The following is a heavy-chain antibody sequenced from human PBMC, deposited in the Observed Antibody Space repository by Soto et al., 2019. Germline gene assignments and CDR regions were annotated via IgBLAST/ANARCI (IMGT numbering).Heavy chain of an antibody. CDR1: GFTFSSYA. CDR3: AKRRGAGGHFDY. V-gene: IGHV3-23*01. Sequence: DVQLLESGGGLVQPEGSLRLSCAASGFTFSSYAMGWVRQGPGKGLEWVAVASIGGSTHYADSVRGRFTISRDNSKNTLSLQVNSLTAEDTAVYFCAKRRGAGGHFDYWGQGALVTVSS. CDR2: ASIGGST. D-gene: IGHD2-15*01. J-gene: IGHJ4*02.